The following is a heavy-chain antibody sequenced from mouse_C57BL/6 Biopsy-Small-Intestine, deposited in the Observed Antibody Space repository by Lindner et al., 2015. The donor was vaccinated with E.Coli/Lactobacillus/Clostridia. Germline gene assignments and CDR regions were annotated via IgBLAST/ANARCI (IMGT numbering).Heavy chain of an antibody. CDR2: MNSNSGNT. CDR1: GYTFTSHD. Sequence: SVKVSCKASGYTFTSHDINWVRQASGQGLEWMGWMNSNSGNTGYAQKFQGRVTMTRDTSVSTAYVELSSLTFDDTAVYYCARGSGSWGRDWFDPWGQGTLVTVSS. CDR3: ARGSGSWGRDWFDP. D-gene: IGHD3-1*01. V-gene: IGHV1S130*01. J-gene: IGHJ4*01.